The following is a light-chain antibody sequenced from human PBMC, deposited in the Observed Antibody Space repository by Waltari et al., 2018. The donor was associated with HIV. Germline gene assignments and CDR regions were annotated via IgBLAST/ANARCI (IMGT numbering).Light chain of an antibody. CDR2: KNN. Sequence: QSVLTQPPSASGTPGQRATISCFGSNSNIGSNYVYWYQQLPGTAPKLLIYKNNQRPSGVPDRFSGSKSGTSASLAISGLRSEDEADYYCAAWDDRLNLVFGGGTKLTVL. CDR1: NSNIGSNY. J-gene: IGLJ2*01. V-gene: IGLV1-47*01. CDR3: AAWDDRLNLV.